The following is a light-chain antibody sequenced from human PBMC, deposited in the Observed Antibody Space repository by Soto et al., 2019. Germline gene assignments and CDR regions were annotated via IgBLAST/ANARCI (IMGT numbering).Light chain of an antibody. CDR2: EVS. V-gene: IGLV2-8*01. CDR3: SSYAGNNNLI. J-gene: IGLJ2*01. CDR1: SSDVGGGYNY. Sequence: QSVLTQPPSASGSPGQSVTISCTGTSSDVGGGYNYVSWYQHHPGKVPKLMIYEVSKRPSGVPDRFYGSKSGNTASLTVSGLQAEDEADYFCSSYAGNNNLISGGGTKLNVL.